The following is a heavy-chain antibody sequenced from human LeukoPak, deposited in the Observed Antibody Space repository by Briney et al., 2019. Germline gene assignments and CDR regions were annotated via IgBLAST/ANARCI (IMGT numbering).Heavy chain of an antibody. V-gene: IGHV1-2*06. D-gene: IGHD3-22*01. CDR2: INPNSGGT. CDR1: GYTLTDYC. CDR3: ARVGYYESSGYYEY. J-gene: IGHJ4*02. Sequence: ASVKVSCKASGYTLTDYCMHWVRQAPGQGLEWMGRINPNSGGTNYAQKFQGRVTMTRDTSISTVYMELSRLRSDDTAVYYCARVGYYESSGYYEYWGQGTLVTVSS.